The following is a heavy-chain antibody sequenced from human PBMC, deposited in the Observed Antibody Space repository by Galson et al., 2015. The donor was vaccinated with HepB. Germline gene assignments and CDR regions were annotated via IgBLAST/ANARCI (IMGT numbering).Heavy chain of an antibody. V-gene: IGHV3-11*06. Sequence: SLRLSCAASGFSFSDHYMSWIRQAPGKGLEWISYISDRSGFTNHADSVKGRFITSRDNAKNSLYLQMNSLRAEDTAVYYCAVAGMGLGEDPFDYWGQGTLVTVSS. J-gene: IGHJ4*02. CDR1: GFSFSDHY. CDR2: ISDRSGFT. CDR3: AVAGMGLGEDPFDY. D-gene: IGHD3-10*01.